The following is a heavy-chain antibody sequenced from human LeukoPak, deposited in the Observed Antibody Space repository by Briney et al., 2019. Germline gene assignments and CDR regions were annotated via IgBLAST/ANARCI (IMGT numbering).Heavy chain of an antibody. CDR1: DGSISSSNW. J-gene: IGHJ6*03. D-gene: IGHD2-15*01. CDR3: AREHCSGGSCYSIYYYYYMDV. Sequence: SGTLSLTCAVSDGSISSSNWWSCIRQPPGKGLEWIGEIYHSGSTNYNPSLKSRFTISVDTSKNQFSLKLRSVTAADTAVYYCAREHCSGGSCYSIYYYYYMDVWGKGTTVTVSS. CDR2: IYHSGST. V-gene: IGHV4-4*02.